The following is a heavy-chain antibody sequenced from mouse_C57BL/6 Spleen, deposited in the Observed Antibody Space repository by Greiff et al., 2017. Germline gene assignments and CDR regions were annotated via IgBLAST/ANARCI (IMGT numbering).Heavy chain of an antibody. CDR3: ARSLRIQYYGSSNGYFDV. CDR1: GYTFTNSN. V-gene: IGHV1-18*01. CDR2: INPNTGGT. J-gene: IGHJ1*03. D-gene: IGHD1-1*01. Sequence: EVQLQQSVPELVKPGASVKIPCKASGYTFTNSNMDWVKQSPGKSLEWIGDINPNTGGTIYTQKFTGKATLTVDKSSSTADMELRSLTSEDTAVYYCARSLRIQYYGSSNGYFDVWGTGTTVTGSS.